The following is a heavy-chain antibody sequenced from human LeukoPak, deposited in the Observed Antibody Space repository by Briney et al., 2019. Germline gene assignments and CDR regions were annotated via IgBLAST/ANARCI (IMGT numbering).Heavy chain of an antibody. J-gene: IGHJ4*02. CDR3: VREDRSCYYY. CDR1: GFSFSSYW. CDR2: IKQDGSEK. Sequence: GGSLRLSCAASGFSFSSYWMAWVRQAPGKRLEWVASIKQDGSEKYYADSVKGRFTMSKDNSKNSIYLQMNSLRAEDTAVYYCVREDRSCYYYWGQGTLATVSS. V-gene: IGHV3-7*03. D-gene: IGHD2-15*01.